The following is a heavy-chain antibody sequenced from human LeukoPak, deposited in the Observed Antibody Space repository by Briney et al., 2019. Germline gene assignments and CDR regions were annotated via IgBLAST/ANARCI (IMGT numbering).Heavy chain of an antibody. J-gene: IGHJ3*02. D-gene: IGHD3-22*01. CDR2: ISSSGSTI. Sequence: GGSLRLSCAASGFTFSSYEMNWVRQAPGKGLEWVSYISSSGSTIYYADSVKGRFTISRDNAKNSLYLQMNSLRAEDTAVYYCARDHDSSGYRPRRGFDIWGQGTMVTVSS. V-gene: IGHV3-48*03. CDR3: ARDHDSSGYRPRRGFDI. CDR1: GFTFSSYE.